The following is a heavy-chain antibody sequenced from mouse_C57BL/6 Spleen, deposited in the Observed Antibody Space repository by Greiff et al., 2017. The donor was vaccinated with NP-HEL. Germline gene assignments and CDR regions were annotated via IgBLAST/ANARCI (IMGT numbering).Heavy chain of an antibody. CDR2: IDPSDSET. CDR1: GYTFTSYW. J-gene: IGHJ1*03. Sequence: VQLQQPGAELVRPGSSVKLSCKASGYTFTSYWMHWVKQRPIQGLEWIGNIDPSDSETHYNQKFKDKATLTVDKSSSTAYMQLSSLTSEDSAVYYCARQDSNYRYFDVWGTGTTVTVSA. V-gene: IGHV1-52*01. D-gene: IGHD2-5*01. CDR3: ARQDSNYRYFDV.